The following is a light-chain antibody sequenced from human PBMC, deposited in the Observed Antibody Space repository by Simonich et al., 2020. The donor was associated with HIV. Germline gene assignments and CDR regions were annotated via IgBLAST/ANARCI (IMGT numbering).Light chain of an antibody. Sequence: SYELTQPSSVSVSSGQTARITCSGNILAKKYARWFQQKPGQAPVLVKYKDSERPSGIPARFSGSSSGTTVTLTISGVQAEDEADYYCQSADSSGTYRVFGGGTKLTVL. V-gene: IGLV3-25*03. CDR1: ILAKKY. CDR2: KDS. CDR3: QSADSSGTYRV. J-gene: IGLJ3*02.